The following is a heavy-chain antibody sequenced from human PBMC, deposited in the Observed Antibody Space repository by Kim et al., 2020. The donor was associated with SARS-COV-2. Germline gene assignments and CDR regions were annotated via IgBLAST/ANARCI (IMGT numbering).Heavy chain of an antibody. CDR3: AKSFFTWFGELPAHASIKKINAFDI. V-gene: IGHV3-23*01. J-gene: IGHJ3*02. CDR1: GFTFSSYA. CDR2: ISGSGGST. Sequence: GGSLRLSCAASGFTFSSYAMSWVRQAPGKGLEWVSAISGSGGSTYYADSVKGRFTISRDNSKNTLYLQMNSLRAEDTAVYYCAKSFFTWFGELPAHASIKKINAFDIWGQGTMVTVSS. D-gene: IGHD3-10*01.